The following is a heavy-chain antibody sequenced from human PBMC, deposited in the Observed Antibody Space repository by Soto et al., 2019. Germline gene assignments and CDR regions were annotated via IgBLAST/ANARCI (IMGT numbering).Heavy chain of an antibody. D-gene: IGHD6-19*01. V-gene: IGHV4-61*08. CDR3: VRIPYSSASFDY. CDR1: GGSVRGGYY. CDR2: VHYSGST. J-gene: IGHJ4*02. Sequence: SETLSLTCTVSGGSVRGGYYWNWIRQSPGKGLAWLGSVHYSGSTSYHPSLKSRVTISVDTSKNQFSLRLRSVTAADTAVYCCVRIPYSSASFDYWGQGNLVTVSA.